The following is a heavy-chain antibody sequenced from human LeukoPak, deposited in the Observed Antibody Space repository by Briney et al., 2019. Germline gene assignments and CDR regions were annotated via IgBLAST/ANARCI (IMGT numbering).Heavy chain of an antibody. CDR2: IYYSGST. CDR3: AREGVRGEAYFDY. V-gene: IGHV4-59*01. CDR1: GGSISSYY. D-gene: IGHD3-10*01. J-gene: IGHJ4*02. Sequence: SETLSLTCTVSGGSISSYYWSWIRQPPGKGLEWIGYIYYSGSTNYNPSLKSRVTISVDTSKNQFSLKLSSVTAADTAVYYCAREGVRGEAYFDYWGQGTLVTVSS.